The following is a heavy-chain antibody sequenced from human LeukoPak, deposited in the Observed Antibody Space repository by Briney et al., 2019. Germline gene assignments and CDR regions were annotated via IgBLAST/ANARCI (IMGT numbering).Heavy chain of an antibody. CDR2: IWYDGSNK. CDR1: GIIFSDFG. D-gene: IGHD3-10*01. J-gene: IGHJ4*02. Sequence: PGGSLRLSCVASGIIFSDFGMHWVRQAPGKGLEWMAIIWYDGSNKYHADSVKGRFTISRDNSQNTMYLQMNSLRAEDTAVYYCAKSRYGSGSYCDYWGQGTLVTVSS. CDR3: AKSRYGSGSYCDY. V-gene: IGHV3-33*06.